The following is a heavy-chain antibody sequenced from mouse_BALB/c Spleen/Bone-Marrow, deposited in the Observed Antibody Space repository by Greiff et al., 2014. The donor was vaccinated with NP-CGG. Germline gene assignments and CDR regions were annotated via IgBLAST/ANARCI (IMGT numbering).Heavy chain of an antibody. J-gene: IGHJ3*01. D-gene: IGHD2-10*02. Sequence: EVQLQQSGPELVKPGPSVKISCKASGYSFTGYYMHWVKQSHGKSLEWIGEINPYNGGTNYNQKFKGKATLTVDTSSNTAFMELSSLTSEDSLVYYCTRQLYGNYDYWGQGTLVTVSA. CDR3: TRQLYGNYDY. V-gene: IGHV1S30*01. CDR2: INPYNGGT. CDR1: GYSFTGYY.